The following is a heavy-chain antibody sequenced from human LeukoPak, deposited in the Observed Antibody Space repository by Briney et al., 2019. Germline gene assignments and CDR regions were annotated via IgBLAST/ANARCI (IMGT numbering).Heavy chain of an antibody. J-gene: IGHJ5*02. V-gene: IGHV3-23*01. Sequence: GGSLRLSCAASGFTFSDYYMSWVRQAPGKGLEWVSAISGGGVTFYSDSVKGRFTISRDNSNNTLFLQMNSLRVEDTALYYCAKGDDYWSGYYGPWGQGTLVTVSS. CDR3: AKGDDYWSGYYGP. CDR1: GFTFSDYY. D-gene: IGHD3-3*01. CDR2: ISGGGVT.